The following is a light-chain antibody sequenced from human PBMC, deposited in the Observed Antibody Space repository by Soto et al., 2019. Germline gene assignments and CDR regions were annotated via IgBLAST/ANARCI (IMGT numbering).Light chain of an antibody. V-gene: IGKV3-20*01. Sequence: EIVLTQSPGTLSLSPGERATLSCRASQSVSSSYLAWYQQKPGQAPRLLISGASSRATGVTDRFSGSGSGTDFTLTISRLEPEDFAVYYCQQYVGSPPTWTFGQGTKVEIK. J-gene: IGKJ1*01. CDR2: GAS. CDR3: QQYVGSPPTWT. CDR1: QSVSSSY.